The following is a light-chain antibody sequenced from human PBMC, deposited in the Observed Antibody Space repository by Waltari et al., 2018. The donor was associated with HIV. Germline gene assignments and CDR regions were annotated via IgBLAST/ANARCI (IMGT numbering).Light chain of an antibody. CDR1: SSDVGAYNL. J-gene: IGLJ2*01. V-gene: IGLV2-23*02. Sequence: QSALTQPASVSGSPGQSITISCTGTSSDVGAYNLVSWYQQNPGTAPRLMIFEVTNGPAGVAYRFSGSRSGNTASLTISGLQAEDEGDYHCCSYTGTGVVFGGGTKLTVL. CDR2: EVT. CDR3: CSYTGTGVV.